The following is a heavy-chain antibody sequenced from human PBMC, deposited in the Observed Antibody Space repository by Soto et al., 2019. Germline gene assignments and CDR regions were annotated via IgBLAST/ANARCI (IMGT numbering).Heavy chain of an antibody. Sequence: SVKVSCKASGGTFSSYAISWVRQAPGQGLEWMGGIIPIFGTANYAQKFQGRVTITADESTSTAYMELSSLRSEDTAVYYCARYAKLRLLRRADYYYMDVWGKGTTVTVSS. D-gene: IGHD5-12*01. CDR3: ARYAKLRLLRRADYYYMDV. CDR1: GGTFSSYA. V-gene: IGHV1-69*13. J-gene: IGHJ6*03. CDR2: IIPIFGTA.